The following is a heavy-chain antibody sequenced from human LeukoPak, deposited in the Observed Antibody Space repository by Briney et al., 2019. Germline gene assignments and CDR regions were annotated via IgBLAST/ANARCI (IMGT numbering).Heavy chain of an antibody. D-gene: IGHD1-14*01. CDR2: IRSKAYGGTT. CDR3: TRGPVPLWPSPGMAV. CDR1: GFSFGDHA. V-gene: IGHV3-49*04. J-gene: IGHJ6*02. Sequence: GGSLRLSCTAFGFSFGDHAMSWVRQAPGKGLEWVGFIRSKAYGGTTEYAASVKGRFTISREDSISIAYLQMNSLKTEDTAVYFCTRGPVPLWPSPGMAVWGQGTTVIVS.